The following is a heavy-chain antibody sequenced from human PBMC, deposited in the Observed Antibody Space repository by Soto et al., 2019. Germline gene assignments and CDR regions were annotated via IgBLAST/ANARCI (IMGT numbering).Heavy chain of an antibody. Sequence: PSETLSLTCAVYGGSFSGYYLSWIRQPPGKGLEWIGDINHSGSTNYNPSLKSRVTISVDTSKNQFSLKLSSVTAADTAVYYCARDEFYCSSTSCFYYFDYWGQGTLVTVSS. CDR2: INHSGST. V-gene: IGHV4-34*01. J-gene: IGHJ4*02. CDR3: ARDEFYCSSTSCFYYFDY. CDR1: GGSFSGYY. D-gene: IGHD2-2*01.